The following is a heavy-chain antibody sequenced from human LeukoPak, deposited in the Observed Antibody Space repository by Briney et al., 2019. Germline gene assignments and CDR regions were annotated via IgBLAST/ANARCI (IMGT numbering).Heavy chain of an antibody. V-gene: IGHV3-30*02. D-gene: IGHD2-2*01. CDR2: IRYDGSNK. J-gene: IGHJ4*02. CDR3: AKEARAGYCSSTSCPGGFDY. Sequence: GGSLRLSCAASGFTFSSYGMHWVRRAPGKGLEWVAFIRYDGSNKYYADSVKGRFTISRDNSKNTLYLQMNSLRAEDTAVYYCAKEARAGYCSSTSCPGGFDYWGQGTLVTVSS. CDR1: GFTFSSYG.